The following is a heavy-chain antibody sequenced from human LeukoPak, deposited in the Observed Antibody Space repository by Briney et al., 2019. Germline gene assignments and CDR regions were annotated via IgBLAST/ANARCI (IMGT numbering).Heavy chain of an antibody. CDR1: GFTFTRYW. D-gene: IGHD2-15*01. Sequence: GGSLRLSCEASGFTFTRYWMHWVRQVPGKGLVWVSRINDDGSSTNYADFVKGRFIISRDNVKNTLYLQMSSLTAEDTAIYYCAREWWGNFGDYDDYWGQGTLVTVSS. V-gene: IGHV3-74*01. CDR2: INDDGSST. J-gene: IGHJ4*02. CDR3: AREWWGNFGDYDDY.